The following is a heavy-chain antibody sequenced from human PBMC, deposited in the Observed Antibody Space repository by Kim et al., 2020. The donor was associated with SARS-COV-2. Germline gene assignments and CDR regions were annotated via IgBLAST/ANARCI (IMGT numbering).Heavy chain of an antibody. J-gene: IGHJ5*02. Sequence: PGKGLEWMGGFDPEDGETIYAQKFQGRVTMTEDTSTDTAYMELSSLRSEDTAVYYCATAPGYCSGGSCGRWFDPWGQGTLVTVSS. CDR3: ATAPGYCSGGSCGRWFDP. CDR2: FDPEDGET. V-gene: IGHV1-24*01. D-gene: IGHD2-15*01.